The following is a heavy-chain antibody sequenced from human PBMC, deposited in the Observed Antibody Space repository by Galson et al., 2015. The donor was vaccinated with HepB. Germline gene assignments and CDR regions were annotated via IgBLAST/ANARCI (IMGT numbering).Heavy chain of an antibody. CDR1: GFTFSNYG. CDR3: ARDSNTPGTAVAGYEY. D-gene: IGHD6-13*01. CDR2: IWYNGSNK. Sequence: SLRLSCAASGFTFSNYGMHWVRQAPGKGLEWVAVIWYNGSNKKYADPVKGRFIVSRDNSKNTVYLQLNSLRAEDTAVYYCARDSNTPGTAVAGYEYWGQGTLVTVSS. J-gene: IGHJ4*02. V-gene: IGHV3-33*01.